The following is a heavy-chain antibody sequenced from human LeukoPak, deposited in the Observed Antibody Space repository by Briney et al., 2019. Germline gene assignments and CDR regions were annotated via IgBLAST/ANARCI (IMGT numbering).Heavy chain of an antibody. CDR1: GFTFSDYF. V-gene: IGHV3-11*04. Sequence: PGGSLRLSCAASGFTFSDYFMSWIRQGPGKGLEWVSNIDSSGTIYYADSVKGRATISRDNAKNSLYLQMNSLRAEDTAVYYCARPAYCGGNCYYFPDYWGQGTLVTVSS. D-gene: IGHD2-21*02. CDR3: ARPAYCGGNCYYFPDY. CDR2: IDSSGTI. J-gene: IGHJ4*02.